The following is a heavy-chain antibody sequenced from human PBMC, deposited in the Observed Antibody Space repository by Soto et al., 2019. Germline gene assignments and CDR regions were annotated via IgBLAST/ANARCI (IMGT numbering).Heavy chain of an antibody. J-gene: IGHJ4*02. V-gene: IGHV4-30-4*01. Sequence: PSETLSLTCTVSGGSISSGGYYWSWIRQPPGKGLEWIGYIYYSGSTYYNPSLKSRVTISVDTSKNQFSLKLSSVTAADTAVYYCARGDYYGSGSYFDYWGQGTLVTSPQ. CDR2: IYYSGST. D-gene: IGHD3-10*01. CDR3: ARGDYYGSGSYFDY. CDR1: GGSISSGGYY.